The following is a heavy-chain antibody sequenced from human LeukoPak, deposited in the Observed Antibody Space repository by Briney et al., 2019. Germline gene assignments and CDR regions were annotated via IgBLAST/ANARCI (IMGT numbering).Heavy chain of an antibody. CDR3: AKRGVVIRVILVGFHKEAYYFDS. CDR2: ISDSGGST. Sequence: GGSLRLSCAVSGITLSNYGMTWVRQAPGTGLEWVAGISDSGGSTNYADSVKGRFTISRDNPKNTLYLQMNSLRAEDTAVYSCAKRGVVIRVILVGFHKEAYYFDSWGQGALVTVSS. V-gene: IGHV3-23*01. CDR1: GITLSNYG. J-gene: IGHJ4*02. D-gene: IGHD3-22*01.